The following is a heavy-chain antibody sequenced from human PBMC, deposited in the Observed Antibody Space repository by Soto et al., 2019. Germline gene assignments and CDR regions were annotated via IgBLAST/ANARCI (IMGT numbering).Heavy chain of an antibody. J-gene: IGHJ5*02. V-gene: IGHV5-51*01. Sequence: GASLKISCKGSGYSFTSYWIGWLRQMPGKVLEWMGIIYPGDSDTRYSPSFQGQVTISADKSVSTAYLQWSSLKASDTAMYYCARFAAAGRFHPWGQATLVTVSS. CDR3: ARFAAAGRFHP. CDR1: GYSFTSYW. CDR2: IYPGDSDT. D-gene: IGHD6-13*01.